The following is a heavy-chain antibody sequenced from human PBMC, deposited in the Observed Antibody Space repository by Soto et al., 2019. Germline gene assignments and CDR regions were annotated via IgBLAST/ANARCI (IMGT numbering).Heavy chain of an antibody. J-gene: IGHJ6*02. CDR1: GGAFSSYA. CDR3: ARVSQRTVGYCSGGSRYSMDV. CDR2: IIPIFGTA. D-gene: IGHD2-15*01. Sequence: GXSVKVSFRASGGAFSSYAISWVRQAPGQGLEWMGGIIPIFGTANYAQKFQGRVTITADESTSTAYMELSSLRSEDTAVYYCARVSQRTVGYCSGGSRYSMDVWGQGTTVTVSS. V-gene: IGHV1-69*13.